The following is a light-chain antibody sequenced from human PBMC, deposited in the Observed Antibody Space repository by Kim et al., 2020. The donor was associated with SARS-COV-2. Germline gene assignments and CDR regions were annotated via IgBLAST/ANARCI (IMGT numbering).Light chain of an antibody. CDR2: KDN. V-gene: IGLV3-27*01. J-gene: IGLJ3*02. Sequence: SYELTQPSSVSVSPGQTARITCSGDVLAKKYARWFQQKPGQAPVLVIYKDNERPSGIPERFSGSSSGTTVTLTISGAQVEDEADYYCYSAADNKGVFGGGTQLTVL. CDR1: VLAKKY. CDR3: YSAADNKGV.